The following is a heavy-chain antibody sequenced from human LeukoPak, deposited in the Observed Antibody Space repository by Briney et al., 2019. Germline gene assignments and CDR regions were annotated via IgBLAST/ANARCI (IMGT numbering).Heavy chain of an antibody. Sequence: GGSLRLSCAASGFTFSSYEMNWVRQAPGKGLEWVSYISSSGSTIYYADSVKGRFTISKDNAKNSLYLQMNSLRAEDTAVYYCARAQRPEHRGYSGYDPYYYYGMDVWGQGTTVTVSS. D-gene: IGHD5-12*01. V-gene: IGHV3-48*03. CDR2: ISSSGSTI. CDR1: GFTFSSYE. CDR3: ARAQRPEHRGYSGYDPYYYYGMDV. J-gene: IGHJ6*02.